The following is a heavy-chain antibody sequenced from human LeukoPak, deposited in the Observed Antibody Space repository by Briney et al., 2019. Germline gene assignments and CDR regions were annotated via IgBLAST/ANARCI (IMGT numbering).Heavy chain of an antibody. CDR1: GFFFSSYS. Sequence: GGSLRLSCAASGFFFSSYSMNWVRQAPGKGLEWVSSISSTGSYIYYADSVKGRFTISRDNAKNSLYLQMNSLRAEDTAVYYCAREEARGGPFDYWGQGTLVTVSS. V-gene: IGHV3-21*01. J-gene: IGHJ4*02. D-gene: IGHD3-10*01. CDR2: ISSTGSYI. CDR3: AREEARGGPFDY.